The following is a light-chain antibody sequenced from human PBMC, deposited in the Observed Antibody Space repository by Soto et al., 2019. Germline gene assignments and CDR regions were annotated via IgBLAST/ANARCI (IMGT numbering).Light chain of an antibody. Sequence: EIVMTQSPATLSVSPGERATLSCRASQSVSSNLAWYQQKPGQAPRLLIYGSSTRATGIPDTFSGSGCGTDLTLTVSILEPEAVAVYVYQRYRSPPPITFGQGTRVDIK. CDR3: QRYRSPPPIT. V-gene: IGKV3D-15*01. CDR1: QSVSSN. J-gene: IGKJ5*01. CDR2: GSS.